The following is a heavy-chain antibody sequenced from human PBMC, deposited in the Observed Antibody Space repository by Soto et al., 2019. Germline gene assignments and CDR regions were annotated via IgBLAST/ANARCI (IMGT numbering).Heavy chain of an antibody. CDR2: IYWNDDK. CDR1: GFSLSPSGVG. CDR3: AHTPIVNWFDP. Sequence: SGPTLVNPTQPLTLTCTFSGFSLSPSGVGVGWIRQPPGKALEWLALIYWNDDKRYSPSLKSRLTITKDTSKNQVVLTMTNMDPVDTATYYCAHTPIVNWFDPWGQGTLVTVSS. J-gene: IGHJ5*02. D-gene: IGHD2-15*01. V-gene: IGHV2-5*01.